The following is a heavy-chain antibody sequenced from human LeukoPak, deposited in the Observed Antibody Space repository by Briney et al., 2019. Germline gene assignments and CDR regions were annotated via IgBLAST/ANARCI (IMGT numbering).Heavy chain of an antibody. J-gene: IGHJ3*02. CDR2: INPNSGGT. V-gene: IGHV1-2*02. D-gene: IGHD2-15*01. Sequence: ASVTVSCKASVYIFTAYYIHWLRQAPGQGLEWMGWINPNSGGTSFALNFQGRVTLTRDTSISTVYMELSRLRSDDTAVYYCARDLSGGALGAFDIWGQGTMVTVSS. CDR3: ARDLSGGALGAFDI. CDR1: VYIFTAYY.